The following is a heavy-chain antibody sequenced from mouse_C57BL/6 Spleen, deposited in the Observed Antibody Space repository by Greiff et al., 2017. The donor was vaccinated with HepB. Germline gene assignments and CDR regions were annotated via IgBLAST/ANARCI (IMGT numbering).Heavy chain of an antibody. D-gene: IGHD2-2*01. CDR3: ARSGGVTGYFDY. CDR1: GFTFSDYG. V-gene: IGHV5-15*01. Sequence: DVKLVESGGGLVQPGGSLKLSCAASGFTFSDYGMAWVRQAPRKGPEWVAFISNLAYSIYYADTVTGRFTISRENAKNTLYLEMSSLRSEDTAMYYCARSGGVTGYFDYWGQGTTLTVSS. J-gene: IGHJ2*01. CDR2: ISNLAYSI.